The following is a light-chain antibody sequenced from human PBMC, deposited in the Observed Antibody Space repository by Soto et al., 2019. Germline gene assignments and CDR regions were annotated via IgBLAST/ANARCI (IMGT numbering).Light chain of an antibody. CDR3: QSYDSSLSIYV. CDR2: GNS. CDR1: SSNIGAGYD. V-gene: IGLV1-40*01. J-gene: IGLJ1*01. Sequence: QPVLTQPPSVSGAPGQRVTISCTGSSSNIGAGYDVHWYQQLPGTAPKLLIYGNSNRPSGVPYRFSGSKSGTSASLAITGLQAEDEADYYCQSYDSSLSIYVFGTGTKLTVL.